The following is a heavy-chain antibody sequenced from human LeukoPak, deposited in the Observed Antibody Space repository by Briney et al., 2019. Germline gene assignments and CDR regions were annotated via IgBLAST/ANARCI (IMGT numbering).Heavy chain of an antibody. V-gene: IGHV4-34*01. Sequence: KPSETLSLTCAVYGGSFSGYYWSWIRQPPGKGLEWIGEINHSGSTNYNPSLKSRVTISVDTSKNQFSLKLSSVTAADTAVYYCARFAPFIYEQWLVYYYYYMDVWGKGTTVTVSS. CDR1: GGSFSGYY. CDR3: ARFAPFIYEQWLVYYYYYMDV. CDR2: INHSGST. J-gene: IGHJ6*03. D-gene: IGHD6-19*01.